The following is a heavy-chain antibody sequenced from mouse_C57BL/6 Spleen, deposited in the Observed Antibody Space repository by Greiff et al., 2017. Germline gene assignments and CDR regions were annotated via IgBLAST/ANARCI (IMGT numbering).Heavy chain of an antibody. Sequence: VQLQQPGAELVMPGASVKLSCKASGYTFTSYWMHWVKQRPGQGLEWIGEIDPSDSYTNYNQKFKGNSTLTVDKSSSTAYMQLSSLTSEDSAVYYCARYSNYPLYYAMDYWGQGTSVTVSS. J-gene: IGHJ4*01. D-gene: IGHD2-5*01. CDR3: ARYSNYPLYYAMDY. V-gene: IGHV1-69*01. CDR1: GYTFTSYW. CDR2: IDPSDSYT.